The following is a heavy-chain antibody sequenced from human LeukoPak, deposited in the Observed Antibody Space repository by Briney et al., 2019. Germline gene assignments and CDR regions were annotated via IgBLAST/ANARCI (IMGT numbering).Heavy chain of an antibody. D-gene: IGHD3-3*01. V-gene: IGHV3-66*01. CDR2: IYSGGST. Sequence: GGSLRLSCAASGFTVSSNYMSWVRQAPGKGLEWVSVIYSGGSTYYADSVKGRFTISRDNSKNTLYLQMNSLRAEDTAVYYCARDFRITIFGVVNDYWGQGTLVTVSS. J-gene: IGHJ4*02. CDR3: ARDFRITIFGVVNDY. CDR1: GFTVSSNY.